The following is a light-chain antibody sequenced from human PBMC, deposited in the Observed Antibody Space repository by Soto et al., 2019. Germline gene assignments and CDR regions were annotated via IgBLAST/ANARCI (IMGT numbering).Light chain of an antibody. CDR3: QQYYSWPT. CDR2: AAS. J-gene: IGKJ3*01. V-gene: IGKV3-15*01. Sequence: EIVMTQSPATLSASPGERATLSCRARQSIGSNVAWYQQKPGQAPRLLMHAASTRASGFPARFSGSGSGTEFTLTISSLQSEDFALYYCQQYYSWPTFGPGTKVDIK. CDR1: QSIGSN.